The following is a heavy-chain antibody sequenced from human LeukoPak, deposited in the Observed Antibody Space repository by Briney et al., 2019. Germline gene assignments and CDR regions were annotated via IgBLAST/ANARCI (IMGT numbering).Heavy chain of an antibody. CDR3: ARGGYSSSWWLNDAFDI. J-gene: IGHJ3*02. Sequence: SETLSLTCTVSGGSISSYYWSWIRQPPGKGLEWIGYIYYSGSTNYNPSLKSRVTISVDTSKNQFSLKLSSVTAADTAVYYCARGGYSSSWWLNDAFDIWGQGTMVTVSS. V-gene: IGHV4-59*01. CDR2: IYYSGST. CDR1: GGSISSYY. D-gene: IGHD6-13*01.